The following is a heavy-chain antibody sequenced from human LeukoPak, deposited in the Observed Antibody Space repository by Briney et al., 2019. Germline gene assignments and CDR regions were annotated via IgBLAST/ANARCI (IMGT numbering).Heavy chain of an antibody. CDR1: GFTLSDYY. CDR3: ARQLQPDYGGNSRYFQH. J-gene: IGHJ1*01. V-gene: IGHV3-11*01. CDR2: ISSSGSTI. Sequence: PGRSLRLSCAASGFTLSDYYMSWIRQAPGKGLEWVSYISSSGSTIYYADSVKGRFTISRDNAKNSLYLQMNSLRAEDTAVYYCARQLQPDYGGNSRYFQHWGQGTLVTVSS. D-gene: IGHD4-23*01.